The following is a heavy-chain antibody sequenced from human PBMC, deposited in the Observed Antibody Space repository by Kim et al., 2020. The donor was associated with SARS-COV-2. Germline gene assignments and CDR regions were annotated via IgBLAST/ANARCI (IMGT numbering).Heavy chain of an antibody. CDR3: ARDRPGLFVSPLLDY. J-gene: IGHJ4*02. CDR1: GFTFSSYE. V-gene: IGHV3-48*03. CDR2: ISSGGSTI. Sequence: GGSPRLSCAASGFTFSSYEMNWVRQAPGKGLEWVSYISSGGSTIYYADSVKGRFTISRDNAKNSLYLQMNSLRAEDTAVYYCARDRPGLFVSPLLDYWGQGTLVTVSS. D-gene: IGHD2-21*01.